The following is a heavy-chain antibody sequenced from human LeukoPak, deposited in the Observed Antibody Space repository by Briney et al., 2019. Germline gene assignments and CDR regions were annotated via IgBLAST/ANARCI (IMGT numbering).Heavy chain of an antibody. CDR2: INPNSGGT. CDR1: GYTFTGYY. V-gene: IGHV1-2*02. CDR3: ARWGLGYCSSTSCYDVVDY. Sequence: GASVKVSCKASGYTFTGYYMHWVRQAPGQGLEWMGWINPNSGGTNYAQKFQGRVTVTRDTSISTAYMELSRPRSDDTAVYYCARWGLGYCSSTSCYDVVDYWGQGTLVTVSS. J-gene: IGHJ4*02. D-gene: IGHD2-2*01.